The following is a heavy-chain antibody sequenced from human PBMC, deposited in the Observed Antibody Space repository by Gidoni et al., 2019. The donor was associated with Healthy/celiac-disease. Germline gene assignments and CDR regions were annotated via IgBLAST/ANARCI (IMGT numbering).Heavy chain of an antibody. D-gene: IGHD1-1*01. CDR3: AKDKSYDWNDLNEYFDY. J-gene: IGHJ4*02. V-gene: IGHV3-9*01. Sequence: EVQLVESGGGLVQLGRSLRLSCAASGFTFDDDAMHWVRQAPGKGLELFSGISWHSGSIGYADSVKGRFTISRDNAKNSLYLQMNSLRAEDTALYYCAKDKSYDWNDLNEYFDYWRQGTLVTVS. CDR2: ISWHSGSI. CDR1: GFTFDDDA.